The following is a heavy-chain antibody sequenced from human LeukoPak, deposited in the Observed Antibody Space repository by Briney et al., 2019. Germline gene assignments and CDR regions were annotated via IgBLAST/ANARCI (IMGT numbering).Heavy chain of an antibody. V-gene: IGHV4-39*07. J-gene: IGHJ5*02. Sequence: SETLSLTCTVSGGSISNSFFYWGWIRQPPGKGLEWIGRIYSDGTITYNPSLQSRLTMSIDTSKNQFSLKLSFVTAADTAVYYCARDSGTTGEVKFDPWGQGTLVTVSS. CDR3: ARDSGTTGEVKFDP. D-gene: IGHD4-17*01. CDR2: IYSDGTI. CDR1: GGSISNSFFY.